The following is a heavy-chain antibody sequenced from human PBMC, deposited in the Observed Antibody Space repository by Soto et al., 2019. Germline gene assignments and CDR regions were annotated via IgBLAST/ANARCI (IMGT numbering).Heavy chain of an antibody. Sequence: SETLWLTCAVSGYSISSGNYWGWIRQPPGKGLEWIGSIYHSGSTYYNPSLKSRVTISVDTSKHHFSLQLISVTAADTAVYYCARVLATIRYFDYWGQGTLVTVS. CDR3: ARVLATIRYFDY. J-gene: IGHJ4*02. CDR2: IYHSGST. D-gene: IGHD5-12*01. CDR1: GYSISSGNY. V-gene: IGHV4-38-2*01.